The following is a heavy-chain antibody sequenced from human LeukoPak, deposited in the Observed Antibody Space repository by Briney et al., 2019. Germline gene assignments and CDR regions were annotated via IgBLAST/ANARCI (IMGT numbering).Heavy chain of an antibody. Sequence: ASVKVSCKASGDAFTSYYMHWVRQAPGQGLEWMGIINPSGDSTSSAQTFQGRVTMTRDMSTSTVYMALSSLRTEDTAVYYCARGRHSYESSDYYYEGDAFDIWGQGTMVTVSS. V-gene: IGHV1-46*01. J-gene: IGHJ3*02. D-gene: IGHD3-22*01. CDR1: GDAFTSYY. CDR2: INPSGDST. CDR3: ARGRHSYESSDYYYEGDAFDI.